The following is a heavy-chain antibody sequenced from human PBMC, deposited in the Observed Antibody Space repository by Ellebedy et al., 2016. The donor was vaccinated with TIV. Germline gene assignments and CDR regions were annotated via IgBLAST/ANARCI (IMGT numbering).Heavy chain of an antibody. Sequence: GGSLRLSCAASGFTFTPYAINWVRQAPGKGLEWLSYISGSSLTIYYGDSVKGRFTISRDNAENSLYLQMTNLRAEDTAVYYCARDMAWGNERVNDALDIWGQGTMVIVSP. J-gene: IGHJ3*02. V-gene: IGHV3-48*04. D-gene: IGHD7-27*01. CDR2: ISGSSLTI. CDR3: ARDMAWGNERVNDALDI. CDR1: GFTFTPYA.